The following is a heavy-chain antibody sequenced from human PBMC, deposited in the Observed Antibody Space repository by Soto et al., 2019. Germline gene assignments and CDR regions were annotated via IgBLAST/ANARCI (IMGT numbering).Heavy chain of an antibody. CDR3: AKDQGVAATHYYYYGMDV. CDR1: GFTFSSYG. J-gene: IGHJ6*01. V-gene: IGHV3-30*18. D-gene: IGHD2-15*01. Sequence: QVQLVESGGGVVQPGRSLRLSCAASGFTFSSYGMHWVRQAPGKGLEWVAVISYDGSNKYYADSVKGRFTISRDNSKNTLYLQMNSLRAEDTAVYYCAKDQGVAATHYYYYGMDVW. CDR2: ISYDGSNK.